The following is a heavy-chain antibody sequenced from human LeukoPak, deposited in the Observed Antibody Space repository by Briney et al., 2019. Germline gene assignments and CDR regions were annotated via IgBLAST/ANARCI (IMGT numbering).Heavy chain of an antibody. Sequence: VGSLRLSCAVSGFTFSSYSMNWVRQAPGKGLEWVSFISSSSYIYYADSVKGRFTISRDNAKNSLYLQMNSLRAEDTAVYYCARFGATERGYYYPYYMDVWGKGTTVTVSS. J-gene: IGHJ6*03. D-gene: IGHD3-10*01. CDR2: ISSSSYI. CDR3: ARFGATERGYYYPYYMDV. CDR1: GFTFSSYS. V-gene: IGHV3-21*01.